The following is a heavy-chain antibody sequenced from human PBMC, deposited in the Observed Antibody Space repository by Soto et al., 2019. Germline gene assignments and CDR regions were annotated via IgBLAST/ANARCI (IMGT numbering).Heavy chain of an antibody. CDR3: ARGGVGAMIVVAADAFDI. D-gene: IGHD3-22*01. CDR2: ISYDGSNK. V-gene: IGHV3-30-3*01. Sequence: QVQLVESGGGVVQPGRSLRLSCAASGFTLSSYAMHWVRQAPGKGLEWVAVISYDGSNKYYADSVKGRFTISRDNSKNTLYLQMNSLRAEDTAVYYCARGGVGAMIVVAADAFDIWGQGTMVTVSS. CDR1: GFTLSSYA. J-gene: IGHJ3*02.